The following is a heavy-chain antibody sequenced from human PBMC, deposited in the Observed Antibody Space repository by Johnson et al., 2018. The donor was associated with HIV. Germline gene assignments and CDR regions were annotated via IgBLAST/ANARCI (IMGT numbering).Heavy chain of an antibody. CDR3: AGEEEMAGAVGSAFDI. D-gene: IGHD1-26*01. CDR1: EFTFSSYD. J-gene: IGHJ3*02. Sequence: QVQVLESGGGLVQPGGSLRLSCAASEFTFSSYDMHWVRQAPGKGLEWVAVISYDGSKKYYADSVKGRVTISRDNSKNMLYLQMNSLGAEDRAVYYCAGEEEMAGAVGSAFDIWGQGTMVTVSS. V-gene: IGHV3-30*04. CDR2: ISYDGSKK.